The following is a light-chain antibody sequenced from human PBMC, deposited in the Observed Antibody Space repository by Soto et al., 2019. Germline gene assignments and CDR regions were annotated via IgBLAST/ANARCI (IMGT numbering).Light chain of an antibody. CDR3: QQYDKWPLT. J-gene: IGKJ3*01. CDR1: QSISTN. CDR2: GAS. V-gene: IGKV3-15*01. Sequence: EIVMTQSPATLSVSPGERASLSCRASQSISTNIAWYQQKPGQAPRLLIYGASTRATGIPARFSGSGSGTEFTLTISSPQSEDFAVYYCQQYDKWPLTFGPGTKVDIK.